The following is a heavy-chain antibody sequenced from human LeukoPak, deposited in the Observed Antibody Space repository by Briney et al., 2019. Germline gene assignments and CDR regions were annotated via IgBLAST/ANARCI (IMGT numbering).Heavy chain of an antibody. CDR1: GFTFSDHD. CDR3: ARYGGSGSGIYGDY. Sequence: PGGSLRLSCAASGFTFSDHDMDWVRQSAGKGLEWVGRSRDKANSYNTEYAASVNGRFTISRDDSKNSLYLQMNSLKTEDTAVYYCARYGGSGSGIYGDYWGQGTLVTVSS. D-gene: IGHD3-10*01. J-gene: IGHJ4*02. V-gene: IGHV3-72*01. CDR2: SRDKANSYNT.